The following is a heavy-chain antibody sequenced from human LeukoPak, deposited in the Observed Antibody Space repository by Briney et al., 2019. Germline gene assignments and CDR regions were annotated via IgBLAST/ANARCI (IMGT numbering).Heavy chain of an antibody. J-gene: IGHJ4*02. CDR2: IYPGDSDT. CDR3: ARGLVGVRRGYFDY. CDR1: GYNFNNYW. V-gene: IGHV5-51*01. D-gene: IGHD1-26*01. Sequence: GESLKISCKGSGYNFNNYWIGWVRQMPGKGLEWMGIIYPGDSDTRHSPSFQGQVTISADKSISTAHLQWSSLKASDTAMYYCARGLVGVRRGYFDYWGQGTLVTVSS.